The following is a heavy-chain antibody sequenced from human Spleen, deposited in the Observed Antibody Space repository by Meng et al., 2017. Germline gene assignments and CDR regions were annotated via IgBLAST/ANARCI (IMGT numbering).Heavy chain of an antibody. D-gene: IGHD1-26*01. J-gene: IGHJ4*02. V-gene: IGHV4-34*01. Sequence: QVQLQQWGAGLLKPSETLSLTAAGYGGSFSGYYWNWLRQSPGKGLEWIGEINHTGSTNSNPSLESRVTMSVDTSKNQISLKLSSVTAADTAVYYCARRGILPDYWGQGTLITVSS. CDR1: GGSFSGYY. CDR2: INHTGST. CDR3: ARRGILPDY.